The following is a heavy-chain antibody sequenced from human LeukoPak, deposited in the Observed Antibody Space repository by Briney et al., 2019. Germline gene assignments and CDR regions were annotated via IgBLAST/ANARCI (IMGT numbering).Heavy chain of an antibody. CDR1: GFTFSSYA. CDR3: ARDRIAVAGKRLDY. D-gene: IGHD6-19*01. CDR2: ISYDGSNK. J-gene: IGHJ4*02. V-gene: IGHV3-30*04. Sequence: GGSLRLSCAASGFTFSSYAMHWVRQAPGKGLEWVAVISYDGSNKYYADSVKGRFTISRDNSKNTLYLQMNSLRAEDTAVYYCARDRIAVAGKRLDYWGQGTLVTVSS.